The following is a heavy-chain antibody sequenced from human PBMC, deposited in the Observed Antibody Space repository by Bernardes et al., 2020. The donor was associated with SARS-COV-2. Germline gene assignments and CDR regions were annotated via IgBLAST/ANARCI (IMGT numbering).Heavy chain of an antibody. D-gene: IGHD3-22*01. CDR3: ARMTKRASYDDRSWFDP. CDR1: GGSISTTNW. Sequence: SETLSLTCAVSGGSISTTNWWTWVRQPPGKGLEWIGEIYHSGTTNYSPSFKSRVTISVDKSKNHFSLNLSSVTAADTAMYYCARMTKRASYDDRSWFDPWGQGTLVTVSS. J-gene: IGHJ5*02. CDR2: IYHSGTT. V-gene: IGHV4-4*02.